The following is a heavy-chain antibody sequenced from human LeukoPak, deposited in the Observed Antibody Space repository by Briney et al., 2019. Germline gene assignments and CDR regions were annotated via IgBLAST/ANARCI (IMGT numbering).Heavy chain of an antibody. V-gene: IGHV3-23*01. D-gene: IGHD6-13*01. Sequence: GGSLRLSCAASGFTFSSYAMSWVRQAPGKGLEWVSGISGSGDSTYYADSVTGRFTISRDNSNTTLYPQMNILRAKAKAIYVYAKAQVVGYSSIWLNDYWGQGTLVTVSS. CDR1: GFTFSSYA. CDR3: AKAQVVGYSSIWLNDY. J-gene: IGHJ4*01. CDR2: ISGSGDST.